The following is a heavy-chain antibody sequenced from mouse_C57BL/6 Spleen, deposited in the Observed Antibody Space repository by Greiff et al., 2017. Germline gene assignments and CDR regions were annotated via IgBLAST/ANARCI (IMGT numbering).Heavy chain of an antibody. CDR2: ISDGGSYT. D-gene: IGHD1-1*01. CDR1: GFTFSSYA. CDR3: AREDYGSSYVYFDY. V-gene: IGHV5-4*01. J-gene: IGHJ2*01. Sequence: DVQLVESGGGLVKPGGSLKLSCAASGFTFSSYAMSWVRQTPEKRLEWVATISDGGSYTYYPDNVKGRFTISRDNAKNNLYLQMSHLKSEDTAMYYCAREDYGSSYVYFDYWGQGTTLTVSS.